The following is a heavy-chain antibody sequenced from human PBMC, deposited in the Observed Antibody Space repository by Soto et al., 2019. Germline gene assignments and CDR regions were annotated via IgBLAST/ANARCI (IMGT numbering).Heavy chain of an antibody. J-gene: IGHJ4*02. CDR2: TYYRSKWYA. V-gene: IGHV6-1*01. CDR1: GDSVSSNSAA. CDR3: ARGKNSAFDN. Sequence: SQTLSLTCAISGDSVSSNSAAWNWIRQSPSRGLEWLGRTYYRSKWYAEYAPSVQSRITVNLDTSKNHFSLQLNSVTPEDTAVYFCARGKNSAFDNWGQGVLVTVSS. D-gene: IGHD5-18*01.